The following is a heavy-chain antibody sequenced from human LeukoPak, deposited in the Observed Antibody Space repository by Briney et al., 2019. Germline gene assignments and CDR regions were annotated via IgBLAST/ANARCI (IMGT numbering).Heavy chain of an antibody. Sequence: GGSLRLSCAASGFTFSGSAMHWVRQASGKGLEWVGRIRSKANSYATAYAASVKGRFTISRDDSKNTAYLQMNSLKIEDTAVYFCTRHGKATEAFDIWGQGTMVTVSP. J-gene: IGHJ3*02. D-gene: IGHD1-26*01. CDR3: TRHGKATEAFDI. V-gene: IGHV3-73*01. CDR2: IRSKANSYAT. CDR1: GFTFSGSA.